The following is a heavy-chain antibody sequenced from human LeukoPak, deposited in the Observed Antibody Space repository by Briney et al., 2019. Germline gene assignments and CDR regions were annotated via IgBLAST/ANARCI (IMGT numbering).Heavy chain of an antibody. Sequence: PSETLSLTCAVYGGSFSGYYWSWIRQPPGKGLEWIGEINHSGSTNYNPSLKSRVTISVDTSKNQFSLKLSSVTAADTAIYYCARGYIAAAGIWPDSWGQGTLATVSS. J-gene: IGHJ4*02. V-gene: IGHV4-34*01. D-gene: IGHD6-13*01. CDR2: INHSGST. CDR3: ARGYIAAAGIWPDS. CDR1: GGSFSGYY.